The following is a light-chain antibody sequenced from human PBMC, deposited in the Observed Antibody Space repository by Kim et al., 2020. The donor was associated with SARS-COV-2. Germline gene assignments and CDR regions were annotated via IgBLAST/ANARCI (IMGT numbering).Light chain of an antibody. CDR2: GNS. J-gene: IGLJ1*01. Sequence: QSVTISCTGSSSNIGAVYDVPWYQQLPGTAPKLLIYGNSNRPSGVPDRFSGSKSGTSASLAITGLQAEDEADYYCQSYDSSLSGYVFGTGTKVTVL. CDR3: QSYDSSLSGYV. CDR1: SSNIGAVYD. V-gene: IGLV1-40*01.